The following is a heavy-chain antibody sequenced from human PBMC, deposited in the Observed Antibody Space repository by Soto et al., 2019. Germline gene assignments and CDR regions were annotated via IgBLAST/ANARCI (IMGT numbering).Heavy chain of an antibody. CDR2: IIPIFGTA. J-gene: IGHJ4*02. V-gene: IGHV1-69*01. Sequence: QVQLVQSGAEVKKPGSSVKVSCKASGGTFSSYAISWVRHAPGQGLEWMGGIIPIFGTANYAQKFQGRVTITADESTSTAYMELSSLRSEATAVYYCERIGDTAMAPSGYWGQGTLVTVAS. CDR1: GGTFSSYA. CDR3: ERIGDTAMAPSGY. D-gene: IGHD5-18*01.